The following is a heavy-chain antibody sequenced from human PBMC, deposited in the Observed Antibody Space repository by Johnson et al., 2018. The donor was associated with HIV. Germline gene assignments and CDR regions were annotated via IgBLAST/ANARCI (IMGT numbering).Heavy chain of an antibody. CDR2: ISYDGSNK. D-gene: IGHD4-23*01. V-gene: IGHV3-30*04. Sequence: QVQLVESGGGVVQPGRSLRLSCVVSGFTYSSYAMHWVRQATGKGLEWVAVISYDGSNKHYAHSVKGRYSISRDNTKDTLSLQMNSLRVEDTAVYYCARGDWLTVVTSPDAFDIWGQGTMVTVSS. J-gene: IGHJ3*02. CDR1: GFTYSSYA. CDR3: ARGDWLTVVTSPDAFDI.